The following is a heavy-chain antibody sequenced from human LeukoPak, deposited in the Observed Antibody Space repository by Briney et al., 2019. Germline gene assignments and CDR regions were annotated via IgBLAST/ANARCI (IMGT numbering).Heavy chain of an antibody. CDR1: GYTFTSYG. J-gene: IGHJ4*02. Sequence: ASVKVSCKASGYTFTSYGISWVRQAPGQGLEWMGWISAYNDNTNYAQKLQGRVTMTTDTSTSTAYMELRSLRSDDTAVYYCARVHYDILTGYSFFDYWGQGTLVTVSS. CDR3: ARVHYDILTGYSFFDY. D-gene: IGHD3-9*01. CDR2: ISAYNDNT. V-gene: IGHV1-18*01.